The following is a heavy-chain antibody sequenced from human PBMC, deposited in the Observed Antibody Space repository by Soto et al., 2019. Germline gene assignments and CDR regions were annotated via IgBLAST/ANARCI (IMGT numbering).Heavy chain of an antibody. J-gene: IGHJ4*02. V-gene: IGHV1-69*12. D-gene: IGHD3-3*01. CDR2: IIPIFGTA. CDR1: GGTLSSYA. Sequence: QVQLVQSGAEVKKPGSSVKVSCKASGGTLSSYAISWVRQAPGQGLEWMGGIIPIFGTANYAQKFQGRVTITADESTSTAFIQLSSLRSEDTAVYYCARGLRLLERPGGYWGQGTLVTVSP. CDR3: ARGLRLLERPGGY.